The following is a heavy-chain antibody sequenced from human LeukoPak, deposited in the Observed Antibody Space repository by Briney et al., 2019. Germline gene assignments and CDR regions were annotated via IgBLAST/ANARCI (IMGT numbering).Heavy chain of an antibody. D-gene: IGHD3-16*01. CDR3: AKAGSRLVYFDY. CDR2: ISGSGGST. Sequence: GSLRLSCAASGFTFSSYAMSWVRQAPGKGLEWVSAISGSGGSTYYADSVKGRFTISRDNSKNTLYLQMNSLRAEDTAVYYCAKAGSRLVYFDYWGQGTLVTVSS. J-gene: IGHJ4*02. V-gene: IGHV3-23*01. CDR1: GFTFSSYA.